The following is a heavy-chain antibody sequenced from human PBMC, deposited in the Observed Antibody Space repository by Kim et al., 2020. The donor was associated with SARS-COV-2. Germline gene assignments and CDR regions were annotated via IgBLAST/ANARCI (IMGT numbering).Heavy chain of an antibody. CDR2: IKQDGSEK. D-gene: IGHD1-26*01. J-gene: IGHJ4*02. CDR3: ARGRVRDRGSYYNDY. V-gene: IGHV3-7*03. CDR1: GFTFSSYW. Sequence: GGSLRLSCAASGFTFSSYWMSWVRQAPGKGLEWVANIKQDGSEKYYVDSVKGRFTISRDNAKNSLYLQMNSLRAEDTAVYYCARGRVRDRGSYYNDYWGQGTLVTVSS.